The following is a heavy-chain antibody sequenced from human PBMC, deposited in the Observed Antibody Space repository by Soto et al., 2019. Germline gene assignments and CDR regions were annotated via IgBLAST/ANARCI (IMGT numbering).Heavy chain of an antibody. Sequence: QVQLVQSGAEVKKPGSSVNVSCKASGGTFSSYAISWVRQAPGQGLEWMGGIIPIFGTANYAQKFQGRVTITADESTSTAYMELSSLRSEDTAVYYCAGGGEQQLVLGYYYYGMDVWGQGTTVTVSS. J-gene: IGHJ6*02. CDR2: IIPIFGTA. CDR1: GGTFSSYA. V-gene: IGHV1-69*12. CDR3: AGGGEQQLVLGYYYYGMDV. D-gene: IGHD6-13*01.